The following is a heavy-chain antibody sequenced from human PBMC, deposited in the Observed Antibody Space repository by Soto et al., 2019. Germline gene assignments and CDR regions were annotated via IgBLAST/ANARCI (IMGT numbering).Heavy chain of an antibody. Sequence: GGFQRLCCAASGFTFSNAWRNWVRQAPGKGLEWVGRIKSKTDGGTTDYAAPVKGRFTISRDDSKNTLYLQMNSLKTEDTAVYYCTTAPKDWNFPIKFFDYWGQGTLVTVSS. CDR1: GFTFSNAW. D-gene: IGHD1-7*01. CDR2: IKSKTDGGTT. CDR3: TTAPKDWNFPIKFFDY. J-gene: IGHJ4*02. V-gene: IGHV3-15*07.